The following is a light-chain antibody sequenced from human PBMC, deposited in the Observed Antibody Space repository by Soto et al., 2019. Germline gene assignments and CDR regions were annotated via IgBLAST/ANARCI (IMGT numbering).Light chain of an antibody. V-gene: IGLV2-14*01. CDR1: SSDVGGYKY. J-gene: IGLJ2*01. Sequence: QSALTQPASVSGSPGQSIIISCTGTSSDVGGYKYVSWYQQHPGKAPKLMIYEVSNRPSGVSNRFSGSKSGNTASLTISGLQAEDEADYYCSSYTSSITLFGGGTKLTVL. CDR3: SSYTSSITL. CDR2: EVS.